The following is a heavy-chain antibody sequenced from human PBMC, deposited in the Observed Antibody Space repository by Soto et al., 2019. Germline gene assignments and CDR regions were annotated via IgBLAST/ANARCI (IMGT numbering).Heavy chain of an antibody. Sequence: GGSLRLSCAASGFTFSSYAMHWVRQAPGKGLEWVAVISYDGSNKYYADSVKGRFTISRDNSKNTLYLQMNSLRAEDTAVYYCARDRWGIDYWGQGTLVTVSS. CDR1: GFTFSSYA. CDR3: ARDRWGIDY. J-gene: IGHJ4*02. CDR2: ISYDGSNK. D-gene: IGHD2-8*02. V-gene: IGHV3-30-3*01.